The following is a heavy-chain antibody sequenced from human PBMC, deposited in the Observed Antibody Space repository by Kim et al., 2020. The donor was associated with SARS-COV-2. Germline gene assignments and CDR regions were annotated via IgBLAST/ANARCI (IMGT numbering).Heavy chain of an antibody. V-gene: IGHV4-61*01. CDR1: GGSVSSGSYY. CDR2: IYYSGST. CDR3: ARDHGFGGSYTLGRWFDP. J-gene: IGHJ5*02. D-gene: IGHD1-26*01. Sequence: SETLSLTCTVSGGSVSSGSYYWSWIRQPPGKGLEWIGYIYYSGSTNYNPSLKSRVTISVDTSKNQFSLKLSSVTAADTAVYYCARDHGFGGSYTLGRWFDPWGQGTLVTVSS.